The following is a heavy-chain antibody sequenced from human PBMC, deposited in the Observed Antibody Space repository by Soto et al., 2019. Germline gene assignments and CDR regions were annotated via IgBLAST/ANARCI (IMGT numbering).Heavy chain of an antibody. V-gene: IGHV1-18*01. CDR3: ARDLAVAPLIGWFDP. CDR1: GYTFTSYG. Sequence: ASVKVSCKASGYTFTSYGISWVRQAPGQGLEWMGWISAYNGNTNYAQKLQGRVTMTTDTSTSTAYMELRSLRSDDTAVYYCARDLAVAPLIGWFDPWGQGTLVTVSS. CDR2: ISAYNGNT. D-gene: IGHD6-19*01. J-gene: IGHJ5*02.